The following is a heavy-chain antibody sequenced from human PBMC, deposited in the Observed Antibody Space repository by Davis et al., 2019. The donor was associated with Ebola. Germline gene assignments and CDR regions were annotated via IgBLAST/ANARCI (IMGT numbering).Heavy chain of an antibody. V-gene: IGHV3-53*01. CDR3: ARDFWVIAAAGSPFDY. D-gene: IGHD6-13*01. CDR2: IESGGST. J-gene: IGHJ4*02. CDR1: GFTVNNNF. Sequence: GESLKISCAASGFTVNNNFLNWVRQAPGEGLEWVSVIESGGSTHYADSVKGRFTISRDNSKNTVYLQMNSLRAEDTAVYYCARDFWVIAAAGSPFDYWGQGTLVTVSS.